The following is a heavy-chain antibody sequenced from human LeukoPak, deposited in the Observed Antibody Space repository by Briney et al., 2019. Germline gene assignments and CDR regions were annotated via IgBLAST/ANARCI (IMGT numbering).Heavy chain of an antibody. D-gene: IGHD6-6*01. V-gene: IGHV3-48*01. CDR2: ISSSSSSI. J-gene: IGHJ4*02. CDR3: ARGGAARPDY. Sequence: GGSLRLPCAASGFTFSNYGMDWVRQAPGKGLEWVSYISSSSSSIYYADSVKGRFTISGDNAKNSLFLQMNSLRAEDTAVYYCARGGAARPDYWGQGTLVTVSS. CDR1: GFTFSNYG.